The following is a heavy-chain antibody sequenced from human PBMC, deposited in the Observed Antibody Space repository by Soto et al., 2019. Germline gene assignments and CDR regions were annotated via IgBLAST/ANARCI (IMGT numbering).Heavy chain of an antibody. CDR2: ISSSSSYI. J-gene: IGHJ6*02. CDR1: GFTFSSYS. D-gene: IGHD6-6*01. V-gene: IGHV3-21*01. Sequence: PGGSLRLSCAASGFTFSSYSMNWVRQAPGKGLEWVSSISSSSSYIYYADSVKGRFTISRDNAKNSLYLQMNSLRAEDTAVYYCARDPPSSGPYYYYYGMDVWGQGTTVTVSS. CDR3: ARDPPSSGPYYYYYGMDV.